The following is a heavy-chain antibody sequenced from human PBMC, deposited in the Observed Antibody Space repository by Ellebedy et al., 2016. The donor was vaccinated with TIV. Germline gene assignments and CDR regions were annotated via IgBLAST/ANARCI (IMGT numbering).Heavy chain of an antibody. CDR2: IRGSDDSI. V-gene: IGHV3-23*01. J-gene: IGHJ4*02. Sequence: PGGSLRLSCAASGFTFSSYAMSWVRQAPGKGLEWLSSIRGSDDSIYYADSVKGRFTISRDNSKNTLYLQMNSLRAEDTAVYYCATYYDILTGSPLFDYWGQGTLVTVSS. CDR1: GFTFSSYA. D-gene: IGHD3-9*01. CDR3: ATYYDILTGSPLFDY.